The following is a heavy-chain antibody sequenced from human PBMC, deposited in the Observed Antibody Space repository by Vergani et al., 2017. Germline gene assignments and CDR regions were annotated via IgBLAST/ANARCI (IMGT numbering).Heavy chain of an antibody. D-gene: IGHD4-11*01. J-gene: IGHJ6*03. CDR2: IVHTGRP. CDR3: AIENTETNGHLYYYYYMDV. V-gene: IGHV4-34*12. CDR1: GGSFTSYH. Sequence: QVQLQQWGGGLLKPSETLSLTCVVNGGSFTSYHWTWIRQSPGEGLEWVGDIVHTGRPDYNPSLRSRLTMSVDKTRNQFSLTLNSVTATDTAIYFCAIENTETNGHLYYYYYMDVWGQGTAVTVS.